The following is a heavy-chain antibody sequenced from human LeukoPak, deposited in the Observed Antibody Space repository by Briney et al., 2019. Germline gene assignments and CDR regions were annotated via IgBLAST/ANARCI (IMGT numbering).Heavy chain of an antibody. CDR2: IKTDGTHT. J-gene: IGHJ4*02. V-gene: IGHV3-74*01. CDR3: VADLGDYADF. CDR1: GFTFSRYW. Sequence: GGSLRLSCAASGFTFSRYWMHWVRQAPGEGLVWVSRIKTDGTHTSNADSVKGRFTISRDNAKSTQYLQMNSLRVEDTAVYYCVADLGDYADFWGQGTLVTVSS.